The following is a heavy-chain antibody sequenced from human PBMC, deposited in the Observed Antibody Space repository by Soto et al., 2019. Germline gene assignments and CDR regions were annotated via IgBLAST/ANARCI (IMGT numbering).Heavy chain of an antibody. J-gene: IGHJ4*02. CDR3: ATSYGSVYLAFDY. D-gene: IGHD3-10*01. Sequence: QVQLVQSGAELKKPGSSVKVSCKASGDTFSFYTINWVRQAPGIGLEWMGRVNPILSMSNYAQKFQGRVTMTADKSTSTAYMELRSLRSEDTSFYYCATSYGSVYLAFDYWGQGALVTVSS. CDR2: VNPILSMS. CDR1: GDTFSFYT. V-gene: IGHV1-69*02.